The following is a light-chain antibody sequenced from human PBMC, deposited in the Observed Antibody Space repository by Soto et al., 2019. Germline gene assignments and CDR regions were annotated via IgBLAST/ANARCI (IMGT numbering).Light chain of an antibody. CDR2: GAS. J-gene: IGKJ1*01. Sequence: ETVMTQSPATLSVSPGEGVTLSCRASKSVSSNLAWYQQKPGQAPRLLMYGASSRATGIPDRFSGGGSGADFTLTISRLEPEDFGVYYCQQYHNSILMFGQGTKVDI. V-gene: IGKV3D-15*01. CDR3: QQYHNSILM. CDR1: KSVSSN.